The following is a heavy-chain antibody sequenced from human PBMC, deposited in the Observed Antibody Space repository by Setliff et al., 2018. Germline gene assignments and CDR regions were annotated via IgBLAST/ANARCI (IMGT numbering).Heavy chain of an antibody. CDR2: INPNSGGT. CDR3: AREPHCTNGVCSDVVYDAFDI. CDR1: GYTFTGYY. Sequence: ASVKVSCKASGYTFTGYYIHWVRQAPGQGLEWMGRINPNSGGTNYAQKFQGRVTMTRGTSISTAYMELSRLRSDDTAVYYCAREPHCTNGVCSDVVYDAFDIWGQGTMVT. D-gene: IGHD2-8*01. V-gene: IGHV1-2*06. J-gene: IGHJ3*02.